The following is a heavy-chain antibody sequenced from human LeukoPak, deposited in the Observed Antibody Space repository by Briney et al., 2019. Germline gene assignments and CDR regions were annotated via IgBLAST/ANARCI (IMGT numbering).Heavy chain of an antibody. Sequence: SETLSLTCTVSGGSISSYYWSWIRQPPGKGLEWIGYIFSTGSINYNPSLKSRVTISVDTSKNQFSLKLNSVTAADTALYYCARDYTMTHAFDIWGQGTLVTVSS. D-gene: IGHD3-22*01. V-gene: IGHV4-59*01. J-gene: IGHJ3*02. CDR1: GGSISSYY. CDR3: ARDYTMTHAFDI. CDR2: IFSTGSI.